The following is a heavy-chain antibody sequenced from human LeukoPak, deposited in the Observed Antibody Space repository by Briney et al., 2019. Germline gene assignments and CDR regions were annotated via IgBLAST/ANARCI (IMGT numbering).Heavy chain of an antibody. Sequence: ASVKVSCKASGYTFTSYYMHWVRQAPGQGLEWMGIINPSGGITSYAQKFQGRVTMTRDTSTSTVYMELSSLRSEDTAVYYCARPHEEYSSGWHDVGVLDYWGQGTLVTVSS. J-gene: IGHJ4*02. D-gene: IGHD6-19*01. CDR1: GYTFTSYY. CDR3: ARPHEEYSSGWHDVGVLDY. CDR2: INPSGGIT. V-gene: IGHV1-46*01.